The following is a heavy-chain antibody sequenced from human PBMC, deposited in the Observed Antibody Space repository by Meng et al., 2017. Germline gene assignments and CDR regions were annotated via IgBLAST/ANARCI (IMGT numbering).Heavy chain of an antibody. V-gene: IGHV1-3*01. CDR3: ATTLNYDFWSGFYY. J-gene: IGHJ4*02. CDR1: GYTFNNYA. D-gene: IGHD3-3*01. CDR2: IDAGNGDT. Sequence: QVQLVQSGAEVKEPLGASVKISCKASGYTFNNYAMHWVRQAPGQRLEWMGWIDAGNGDTKFSQKFQGRVSISRDTSAGTAYMELRSLRFEDTAVYYCATTLNYDFWSGFYYWGQGTLVTVSS.